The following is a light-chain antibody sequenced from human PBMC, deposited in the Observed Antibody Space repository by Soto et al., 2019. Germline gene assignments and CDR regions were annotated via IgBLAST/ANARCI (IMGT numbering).Light chain of an antibody. V-gene: IGKV3-20*01. Sequence: EIVLTQSPGTLSLSPGERAALSCRASQSVASSYLAWYQQKPGQAPRLLIYGASSRATGIPDRFSGSGSGTDFTLTISRLEPEDFVVYYCQQYGTSPITFGQGTRLEIK. CDR2: GAS. J-gene: IGKJ5*01. CDR3: QQYGTSPIT. CDR1: QSVASSY.